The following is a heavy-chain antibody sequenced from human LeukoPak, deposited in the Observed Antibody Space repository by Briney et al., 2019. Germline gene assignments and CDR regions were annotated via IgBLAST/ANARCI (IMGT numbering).Heavy chain of an antibody. CDR1: GFTFSSYV. Sequence: GGSLRLSCAASGFTFSSYVMSWLRQAPGKGLEWVSAISGPGGGTYYADSVKGRFTISRDNSKNTLYLQMNSLRVEDTAIYYCAKAPQGYNSYALPANWGQGTLVTVSS. J-gene: IGHJ4*02. CDR2: ISGPGGGT. CDR3: AKAPQGYNSYALPAN. D-gene: IGHD2/OR15-2a*01. V-gene: IGHV3-23*01.